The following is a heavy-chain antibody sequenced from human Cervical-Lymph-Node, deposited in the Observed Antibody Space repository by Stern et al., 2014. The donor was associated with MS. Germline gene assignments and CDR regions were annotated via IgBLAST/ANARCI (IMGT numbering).Heavy chain of an antibody. Sequence: QLVQSGAEVKKPASSVKVSCKASGGTFSSSYAVSWVRQAPGPGLEWMGRIIPIVGLPSYAQKFQTRLTITADKSTSTVYMELSSLTSEDTAVYYCARGIVTNRPAATLHNLFDHWGQGTLVTVSS. CDR3: ARGIVTNRPAATLHNLFDH. CDR1: GGTFSSSYA. D-gene: IGHD2-15*01. V-gene: IGHV1-69*09. CDR2: IIPIVGLP. J-gene: IGHJ5*02.